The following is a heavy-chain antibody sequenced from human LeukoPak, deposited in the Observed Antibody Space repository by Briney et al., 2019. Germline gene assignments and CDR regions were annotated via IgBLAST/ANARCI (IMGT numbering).Heavy chain of an antibody. D-gene: IGHD6-13*01. CDR2: ISGGGGST. J-gene: IGHJ4*02. CDR1: GFTFSNYA. Sequence: GGSLRLSCAASGFTFSNYAMNWVRQAPGKGLEWVSAISGGGGSTYYTDSLKGRFTISRDNSKNTLYLQMHSLRAEDTAIYYCAKPYTNRSHSIDFWGQGTLVTVCS. CDR3: AKPYTNRSHSIDF. V-gene: IGHV3-23*01.